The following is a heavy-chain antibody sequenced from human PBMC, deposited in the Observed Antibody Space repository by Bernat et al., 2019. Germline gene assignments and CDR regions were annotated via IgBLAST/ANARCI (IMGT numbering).Heavy chain of an antibody. Sequence: QVQLVESGGGVVQPGRSLRLSCAASGFTFSSYAMHWVRQAPGKGLEWVAVISFDGNNKYYADSVKGRFTNSRDNSKSTLFLQMNSLRAEDTAVYYCARGSPQYCSGDGCYLGLDYWGQGTLVTVSS. CDR3: ARGSPQYCSGDGCYLGLDY. CDR1: GFTFSSYA. CDR2: ISFDGNNK. V-gene: IGHV3-30-3*01. J-gene: IGHJ4*02. D-gene: IGHD2-15*01.